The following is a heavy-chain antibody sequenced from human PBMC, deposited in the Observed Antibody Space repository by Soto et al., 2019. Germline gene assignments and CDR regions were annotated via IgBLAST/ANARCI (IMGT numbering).Heavy chain of an antibody. D-gene: IGHD3-10*01. J-gene: IGHJ6*02. CDR3: ARETAMVRGVIPYYYYYGMDV. V-gene: IGHV1-18*01. Sequence: ASVKVSCKASGYTFTSYGISWVRQAPGQGLEWMGWISAYNGNTNYAQKLQGRVTMTTDTSTSTAYMELRSLRSDDTAVYYCARETAMVRGVIPYYYYYGMDVWGQETTVTV. CDR1: GYTFTSYG. CDR2: ISAYNGNT.